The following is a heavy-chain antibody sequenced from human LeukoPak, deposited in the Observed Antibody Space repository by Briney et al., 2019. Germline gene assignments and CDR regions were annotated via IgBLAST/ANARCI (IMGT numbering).Heavy chain of an antibody. J-gene: IGHJ5*02. Sequence: PGGSLRLSCAASGFTFSSYSMNWVRQAPGKGLEWVSSISSSSYIYYADSVKGRFTISRDNAKNSLYLQMNGLRAEDTAVYYCASSSYDSSGYYPSWGQGTLVTVSS. V-gene: IGHV3-21*01. CDR3: ASSSYDSSGYYPS. CDR1: GFTFSSYS. CDR2: ISSSSYI. D-gene: IGHD3-22*01.